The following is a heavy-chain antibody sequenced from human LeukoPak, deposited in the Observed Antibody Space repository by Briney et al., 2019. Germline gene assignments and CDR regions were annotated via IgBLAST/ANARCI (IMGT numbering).Heavy chain of an antibody. J-gene: IGHJ3*02. CDR2: IKSKTDGGTT. V-gene: IGHV3-15*01. CDR3: TAHYDILTGYYDAFDI. CDR1: GFTFSSYE. D-gene: IGHD3-9*01. Sequence: GGSLRLSCSASGFTFSSYEMNWVRRDPGKGLEWVGRIKSKTDGGTTDYAAEVKGRFTISRDDSKNTLYLQMNSLKTEDTAVYYCTAHYDILTGYYDAFDIWGQGTMVTVSS.